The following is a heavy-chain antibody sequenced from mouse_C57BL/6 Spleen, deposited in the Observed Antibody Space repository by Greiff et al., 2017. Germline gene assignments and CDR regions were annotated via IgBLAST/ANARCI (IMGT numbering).Heavy chain of an antibody. D-gene: IGHD1-1*01. CDR1: GFSLTSYG. J-gene: IGHJ3*01. Sequence: VQGVESGPGLVQPSQSLSITCTVSGFSLTSYGVHWVRQSPGKGLEWLGVIWSGGSTDYNAAFISRLSISKDNSKSQVFFKMNSLQADDTAIYYCARGGGSSTWFAYWGQGTLVTVSA. V-gene: IGHV2-2*01. CDR3: ARGGGSSTWFAY. CDR2: IWSGGST.